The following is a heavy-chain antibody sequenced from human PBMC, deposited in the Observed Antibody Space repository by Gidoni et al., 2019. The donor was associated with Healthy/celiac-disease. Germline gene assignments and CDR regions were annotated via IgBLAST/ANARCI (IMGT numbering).Heavy chain of an antibody. CDR2: INHSGST. CDR3: ARAKGTPIPFDY. V-gene: IGHV4-34*01. CDR1: GGSFSGYY. D-gene: IGHD2-15*01. J-gene: IGHJ4*02. Sequence: QVQLQQWGAGLLKPSETLSLTCAVYGGSFSGYYWSWIRQPPGKGLEWIGEINHSGSTNYNPSLKSRVTISVDTSKNQFSLKLSSVTAADTAVYYCARAKGTPIPFDYWGQGTLVTVSS.